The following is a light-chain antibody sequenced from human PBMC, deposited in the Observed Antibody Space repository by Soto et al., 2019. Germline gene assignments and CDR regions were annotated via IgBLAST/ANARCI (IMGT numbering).Light chain of an antibody. CDR3: QQLRRYPSP. CDR2: AAS. J-gene: IGKJ4*01. Sequence: IQLTQSPSSLSASVGDRVTITCRASQDISSSLGWYQQKPGKAPKLLIYAASILQSGDPSGFSGSGFGTDFTLPISSLQAEDFASYFCQQLRRYPSPFGGGTKVEIK. CDR1: QDISSS. V-gene: IGKV1-9*01.